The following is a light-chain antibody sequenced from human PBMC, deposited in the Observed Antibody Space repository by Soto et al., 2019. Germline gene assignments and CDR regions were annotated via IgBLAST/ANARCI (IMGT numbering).Light chain of an antibody. CDR1: QSVSSRY. CDR2: GGS. CDR3: QQHGSSPRT. J-gene: IGKJ1*01. Sequence: EIVLTQSPGTLSLSPGERVTLSCRACQSVSSRYLAWYQQKPGQAPRLLLYGGSTRATGIPDRFSGSGSGTDFTLTISRLEPEDFAVYYCQQHGSSPRTFGQGTKVEIK. V-gene: IGKV3-20*01.